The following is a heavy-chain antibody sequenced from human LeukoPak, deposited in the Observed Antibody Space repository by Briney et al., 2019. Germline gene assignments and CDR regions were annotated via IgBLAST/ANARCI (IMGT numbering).Heavy chain of an antibody. CDR2: NIPIFGTA. Sequence: SVYFSWKSSGGTVCGYATSPVRQDPGQGVEWMGRNIPIFGTANYAQKFQGRVTITTDESTSTAYMELSSLRSEDTAVYYCARDHDYGDYAPLPDGVWGKGTTVTVSS. J-gene: IGHJ6*04. CDR3: ARDHDYGDYAPLPDGV. CDR1: GGTVCGYA. V-gene: IGHV1-69*05. D-gene: IGHD4-17*01.